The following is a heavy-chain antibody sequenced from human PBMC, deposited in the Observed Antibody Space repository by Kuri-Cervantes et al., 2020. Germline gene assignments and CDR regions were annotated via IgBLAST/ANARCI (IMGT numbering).Heavy chain of an antibody. CDR3: ARGYSGWSFDI. CDR1: GFAFSSYA. Sequence: GESLKISCAASGFAFSSYALNWVRQAPGKGLEWVSSISSSSSYIYYADSVKGRFTISRDNAKNSLYLQMNSLRAEDTAVYYCARGYSGWSFDIWGQGTMDTVSS. CDR2: ISSSSSYI. V-gene: IGHV3-21*01. J-gene: IGHJ3*02. D-gene: IGHD6-19*01.